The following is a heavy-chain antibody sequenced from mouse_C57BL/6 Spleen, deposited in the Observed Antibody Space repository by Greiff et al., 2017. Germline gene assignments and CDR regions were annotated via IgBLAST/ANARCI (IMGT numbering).Heavy chain of an antibody. D-gene: IGHD2-4*01. CDR1: GYTFTSYW. V-gene: IGHV1-52*01. Sequence: QVQLQQPGAELVRPGSSVKLSCKASGYTFTSYWMHWVKQRPIQGLEWIGNIDPSDSETHYNQKFKDKATLTVDKSSSTAYMQLSSLTSEESAVYYCARRAGDYDNYYAMDYWGQGTSVTVSS. CDR3: ARRAGDYDNYYAMDY. J-gene: IGHJ4*01. CDR2: IDPSDSET.